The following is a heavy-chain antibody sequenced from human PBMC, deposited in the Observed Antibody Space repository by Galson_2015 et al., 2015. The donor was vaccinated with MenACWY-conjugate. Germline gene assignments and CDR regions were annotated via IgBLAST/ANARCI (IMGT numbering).Heavy chain of an antibody. CDR3: ARRHCSSGSCFFDY. CDR2: IYYSGTT. D-gene: IGHD2-15*01. CDR1: SGSISSYY. J-gene: IGHJ4*02. V-gene: IGHV4-59*08. Sequence: ETLSLTCTVSSGSISSYYLSWIRQPPGKGLEWIGYIYYSGTTKYNPSLESRVTISADTSRTQFSLRLNSVTAADTAVYYCARRHCSSGSCFFDYWGQGSLVTVSS.